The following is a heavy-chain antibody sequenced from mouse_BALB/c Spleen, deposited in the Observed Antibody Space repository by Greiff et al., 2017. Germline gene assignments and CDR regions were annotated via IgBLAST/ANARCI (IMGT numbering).Heavy chain of an antibody. D-gene: IGHD2-4*01. CDR3: ARGYDYDTGPYYYAMDY. CDR1: GFTFSDYY. J-gene: IGHJ4*01. Sequence: EVQRVESGGGLVKPGGSLKLSCAASGFTFSDYYMYWVRQTPEKRLEWVATISDGGSYTYYPDSVKGRFTISRDNAKNNLYLQMSSLKSEDTAMYYCARGYDYDTGPYYYAMDYWGQGTSVTVSS. V-gene: IGHV5-4*02. CDR2: ISDGGSYT.